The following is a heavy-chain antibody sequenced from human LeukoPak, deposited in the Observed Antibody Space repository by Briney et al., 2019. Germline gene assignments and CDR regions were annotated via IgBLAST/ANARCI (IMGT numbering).Heavy chain of an antibody. Sequence: GGSLRLSCAASGFTFSSYAMSWVRQAPGKGLEWVSAISGSGGSTYYADSVKGRFTISRDNSKNTLYLQMNSLRAEDTALYYCAKDTGMYYYDSSGYYRDAFDIWGQGTMVTVSS. V-gene: IGHV3-23*01. CDR3: AKDTGMYYYDSSGYYRDAFDI. J-gene: IGHJ3*02. CDR2: ISGSGGST. CDR1: GFTFSSYA. D-gene: IGHD3-22*01.